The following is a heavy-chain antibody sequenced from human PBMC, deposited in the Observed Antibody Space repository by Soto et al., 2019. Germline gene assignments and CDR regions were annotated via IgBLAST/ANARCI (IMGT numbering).Heavy chain of an antibody. CDR1: GFTFSSYS. J-gene: IGHJ5*02. CDR3: AKDFGRIVVVPAANNWFDP. Sequence: GGSLRLSCAASGFTFSSYSMNWVRQAPGKGLEWVSSISSSSSYIYYADSVKGRFTISRDNAKNTLYLQMNSLRAEDTAVYYCAKDFGRIVVVPAANNWFDPWGQGTLVTVSS. CDR2: ISSSSSYI. V-gene: IGHV3-21*04. D-gene: IGHD2-2*01.